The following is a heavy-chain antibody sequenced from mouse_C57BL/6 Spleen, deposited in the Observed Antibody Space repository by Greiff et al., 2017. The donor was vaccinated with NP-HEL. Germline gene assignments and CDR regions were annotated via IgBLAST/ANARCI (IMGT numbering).Heavy chain of an antibody. CDR2: IYPGSGNT. CDR3: ARSPYDYAAWFAY. D-gene: IGHD2-4*01. J-gene: IGHJ3*01. CDR1: GYTFTDYY. V-gene: IGHV1-76*01. Sequence: SGAELVRPGASVKLSCKASGYTFTDYYINWVKQRPGQGLEWIARIYPGSGNTYYNEKFKGKATLTAEKSSSTAYMQLSSLTSEDSAVYFCARSPYDYAAWFAYWGQGTLVTVSA.